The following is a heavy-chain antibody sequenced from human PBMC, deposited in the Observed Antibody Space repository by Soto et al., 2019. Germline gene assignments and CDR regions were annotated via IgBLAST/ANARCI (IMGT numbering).Heavy chain of an antibody. CDR1: GTSISSTFW. CDR2: IYHTGST. J-gene: IGHJ5*02. V-gene: IGHV4-4*02. D-gene: IGHD2-21*01. Sequence: SETLSLTCAVSGTSISSTFWWTWVRQTPGKGLEWIGEIYHTGSTKYNPSLRGRVTISVDKSNNQFSLDLRSVTGADTAVYYCATLPPRIVVVITEMPTWGQGTLVTVSS. CDR3: ATLPPRIVVVITEMPT.